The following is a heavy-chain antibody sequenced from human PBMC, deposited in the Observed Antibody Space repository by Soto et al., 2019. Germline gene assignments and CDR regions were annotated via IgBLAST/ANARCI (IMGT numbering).Heavy chain of an antibody. CDR3: ETLYCSGGSCYSDIDY. D-gene: IGHD2-15*01. J-gene: IGHJ4*02. V-gene: IGHV1-3*01. CDR2: INAGNGNT. Sequence: ASVKVSCKASGYTFTSYAMHWVRQAPGQRLEWMRGINAGNGNTKYSQKFQGRVTVTRDTSASTAYMELSSLRSEDTAVYYCETLYCSGGSCYSDIDYWGQGTLVSGSS. CDR1: GYTFTSYA.